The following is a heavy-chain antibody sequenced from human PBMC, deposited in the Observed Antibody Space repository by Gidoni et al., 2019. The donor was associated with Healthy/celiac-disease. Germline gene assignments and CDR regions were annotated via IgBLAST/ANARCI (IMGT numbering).Heavy chain of an antibody. D-gene: IGHD3-22*01. CDR2: IIPILGIA. V-gene: IGHV1-69*04. CDR1: GGTFSSSA. Sequence: QVQLVQSGAEVKKPGSSVKVSCKASGGTFSSSAISWVRQAPGQGLEWMGRIIPILGIANYAQKFQGRVTITADKSTSTAYMELSSLRSEDTAVYYCATLYYDSSGYYDTPLGYWGQGTLVTVSS. CDR3: ATLYYDSSGYYDTPLGY. J-gene: IGHJ4*02.